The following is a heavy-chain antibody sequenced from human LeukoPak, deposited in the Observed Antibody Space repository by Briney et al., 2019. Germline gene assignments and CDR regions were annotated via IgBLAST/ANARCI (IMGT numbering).Heavy chain of an antibody. CDR1: GFTFSSYA. J-gene: IGHJ4*02. Sequence: GGSLRLSCAASGFTFSSYAMHWVRQAPGKGLEWVAVISYDGSNKYYADSVKGRFTISRDNSKNTLYLQMNSLRAEDTAVYYCARDYYDSSGYAGRGYYWGQGTLVTVSS. D-gene: IGHD3-22*01. CDR3: ARDYYDSSGYAGRGYY. V-gene: IGHV3-30-3*01. CDR2: ISYDGSNK.